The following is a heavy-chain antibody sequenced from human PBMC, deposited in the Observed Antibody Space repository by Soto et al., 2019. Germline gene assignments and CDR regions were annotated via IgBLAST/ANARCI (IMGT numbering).Heavy chain of an antibody. V-gene: IGHV3-15*07. CDR2: IKRKTDGGTT. CDR3: TTDPSAMGLSALDY. D-gene: IGHD5-18*01. CDR1: GFTFSNAW. J-gene: IGHJ4*02. Sequence: GGSLRLSCAASGFTFSNAWMNWVRQAPGKGLEWVGRIKRKTDGGTTDYAAPGKGRFNISRDVSKNRLDLQMNSLKTEDTAVYYCTTDPSAMGLSALDYWGQGTLVTVSS.